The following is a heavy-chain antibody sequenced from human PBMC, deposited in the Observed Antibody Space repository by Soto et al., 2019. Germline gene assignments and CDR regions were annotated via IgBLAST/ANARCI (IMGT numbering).Heavy chain of an antibody. V-gene: IGHV3-74*01. Sequence: EVHLVEPGGGLVQPGGSLRLSCAASGFTFSSYWMHWVRQAPGKGLVWVSRVNRDGTSTSYADSVKGRFSISRDNARNMLYLQMHSLRADDTAVYFCSRDEGDGSPIRGFDMWGQGTMVTVSS. CDR1: GFTFSSYW. CDR3: SRDEGDGSPIRGFDM. J-gene: IGHJ3*02. CDR2: VNRDGTST. D-gene: IGHD2-21*01.